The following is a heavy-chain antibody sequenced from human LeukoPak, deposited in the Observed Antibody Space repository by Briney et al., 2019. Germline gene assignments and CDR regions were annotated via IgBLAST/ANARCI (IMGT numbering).Heavy chain of an antibody. D-gene: IGHD6-6*01. V-gene: IGHV4-59*01. J-gene: IGHJ5*02. CDR1: GGSISSYY. CDR3: ARDRFRSAPRNWFDP. Sequence: SETLSLTCTVSGGSISSYYWSWIRQPPGKGLEWIGYIYYSGSTNYNPSLKSRVTISVDTSKNQFSLKLSSVTAADTAVYYCARDRFRSAPRNWFDPWGQGTLVTVSS. CDR2: IYYSGST.